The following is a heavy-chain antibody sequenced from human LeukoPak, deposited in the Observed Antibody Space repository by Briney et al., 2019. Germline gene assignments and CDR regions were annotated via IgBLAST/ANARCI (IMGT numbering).Heavy chain of an antibody. CDR3: ARNAIYGSGSLLLDY. CDR1: GFTFSSYA. V-gene: IGHV3-30*04. Sequence: GRSLRLSCAASGFTFSSYAMHWVRQAPGKGLEWVAVISYDGSNKYYADSVKGRFTISRDNSKNTLYLQMNSLRAEDTAVYYCARNAIYGSGSLLLDYWGQGTLVTLSS. CDR2: ISYDGSNK. J-gene: IGHJ4*02. D-gene: IGHD3-10*01.